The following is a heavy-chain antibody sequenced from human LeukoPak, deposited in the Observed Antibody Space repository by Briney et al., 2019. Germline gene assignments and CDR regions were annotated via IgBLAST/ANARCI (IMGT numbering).Heavy chain of an antibody. CDR3: ARGPVALPNDCLSLFFDF. Sequence: PSETLSLTCAVYGAPFNTYYWTWIRQSPDKGLEWIGEVKHDGDTNVNPSLRSRVVMSVDASKNQFSLKMTSVTAADTAIYFCARGPVALPNDCLSLFFDFWGQGTLVTVSS. CDR2: VKHDGDT. D-gene: IGHD2-21*01. CDR1: GAPFNTYY. J-gene: IGHJ5*01. V-gene: IGHV4-34*01.